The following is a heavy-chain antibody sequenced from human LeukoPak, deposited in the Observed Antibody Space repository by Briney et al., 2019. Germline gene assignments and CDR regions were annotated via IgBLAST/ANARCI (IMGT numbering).Heavy chain of an antibody. CDR3: AKDFGGNPEAY. CDR2: ISFSGTHI. J-gene: IGHJ4*02. D-gene: IGHD1-14*01. V-gene: IGHV3-21*04. CDR1: GFIFSNYG. Sequence: GGSLRLSCAASGFIFSNYGTSWVRQAPGKGLEWVSSISFSGTHIYYADSIQGRFTISRDNAKNSLYLQMNSLGAEDTALYYCAKDFGGNPEAYWGQGTLVTVSS.